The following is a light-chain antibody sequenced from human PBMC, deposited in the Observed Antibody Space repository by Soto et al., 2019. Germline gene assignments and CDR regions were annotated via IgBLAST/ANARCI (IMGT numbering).Light chain of an antibody. Sequence: QSALTQPPSASGSPGQSVTISCTGTSSDVGGYNYVSWYQQHPGKAPKLMIYEVSKRPSGVPDRFSGSKSGNTASLTVSGLQVEDEADYYCCSFTSSNTHVFGTGTKVTVL. CDR1: SSDVGGYNY. CDR2: EVS. J-gene: IGLJ1*01. V-gene: IGLV2-8*01. CDR3: CSFTSSNTHV.